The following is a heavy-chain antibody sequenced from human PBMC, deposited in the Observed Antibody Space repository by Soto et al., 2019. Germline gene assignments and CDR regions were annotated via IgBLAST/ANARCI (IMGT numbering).Heavy chain of an antibody. CDR1: GFKVGSSY. CDR3: ATDSRNVGIGYFVS. J-gene: IGHJ4*02. Sequence: EVKVIESGGDLIEPGGSLRLSCAASGFKVGSSYVTWVRQAPGEGLEWVSVIVSGGSTHYADSVAGRFTVTRDVSNNTVYLRVSSLRAEDPAVYFCATDSRNVGIGYFVSWGLGTLVTVPS. CDR2: IVSGGST. D-gene: IGHD1-26*01. V-gene: IGHV3-53*01.